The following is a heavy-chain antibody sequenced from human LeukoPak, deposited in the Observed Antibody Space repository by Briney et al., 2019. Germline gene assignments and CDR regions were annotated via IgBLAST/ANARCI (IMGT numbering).Heavy chain of an antibody. V-gene: IGHV4-30-2*01. J-gene: IGHJ4*02. D-gene: IGHD2-15*01. CDR1: GGSISSGGYS. Sequence: SETLSLTCTVSGGSISSGGYSWSWIRQPPGTGLKWIGYIYHSGSTYYNPSLKSRVTISVDRSKNQFSLKLSSVTAADTAVYYCASQDGHFDYWGQGTLVTVSS. CDR3: ASQDGHFDY. CDR2: IYHSGST.